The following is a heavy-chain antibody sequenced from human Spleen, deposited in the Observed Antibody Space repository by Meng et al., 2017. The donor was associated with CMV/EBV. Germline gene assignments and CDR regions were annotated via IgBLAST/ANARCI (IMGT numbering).Heavy chain of an antibody. CDR1: GFSVSSYG. CDR2: LPYDETDK. Sequence: GESLKISCAVSGFSVSSYGMHWVRQAPGKGLEWVAFLPYDETDKYYAESVKGRLTISRDNFRNTLYLQMNSLRAEDTAVYYCARVLELPPYYYGMDVWGQGTTVTVSS. V-gene: IGHV3-30*02. J-gene: IGHJ6*02. D-gene: IGHD1-7*01. CDR3: ARVLELPPYYYGMDV.